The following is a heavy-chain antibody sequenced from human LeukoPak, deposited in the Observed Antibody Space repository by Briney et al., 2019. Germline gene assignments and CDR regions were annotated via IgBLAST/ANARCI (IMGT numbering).Heavy chain of an antibody. V-gene: IGHV3-21*01. D-gene: IGHD3/OR15-3a*01. CDR2: ISSSSSYI. Sequence: GGSLRLSCAASGFTFSSYSMNWVRQAPGKGLEWVSSISSSSSYIYYADSVKGRFTISRDNAKNSLYLQMNSLRAEDTAVYYCARDPQAWAGYRKYYFDYWGQGTLVTVSS. J-gene: IGHJ4*02. CDR1: GFTFSSYS. CDR3: ARDPQAWAGYRKYYFDY.